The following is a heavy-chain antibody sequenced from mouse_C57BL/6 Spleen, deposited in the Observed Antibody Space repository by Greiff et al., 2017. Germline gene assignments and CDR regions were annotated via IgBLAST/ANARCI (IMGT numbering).Heavy chain of an antibody. Sequence: VHVKQSGPELVKPGASVKISCKASGYSFTDYNMNWVKQSNGKSLEWIGVINPNYGTTSYNQKFKGKATLTVDQSSSTAYMQLNSLTSEDSAVYYCARGEIYYDYVAMDYWGQGTSVTVSS. CDR3: ARGEIYYDYVAMDY. CDR1: GYSFTDYN. D-gene: IGHD2-4*01. CDR2: INPNYGTT. V-gene: IGHV1-39*01. J-gene: IGHJ4*01.